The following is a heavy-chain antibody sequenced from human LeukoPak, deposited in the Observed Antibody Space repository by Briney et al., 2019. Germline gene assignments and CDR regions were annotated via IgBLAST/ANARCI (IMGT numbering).Heavy chain of an antibody. J-gene: IGHJ4*02. CDR2: INHSGST. V-gene: IGHV4-34*01. CDR1: GGSFSGYY. CDR3: ARSPLRYFDWLMDY. Sequence: SETLSLTCAVYGGSFSGYYWSWIRQPPGKGLEWIGEINHSGSTNYNPSLKSRVTISVDTSKNQFFLKLSSVTAADTAVYYCARSPLRYFDWLMDYWGQGTLVTVSS. D-gene: IGHD3-9*01.